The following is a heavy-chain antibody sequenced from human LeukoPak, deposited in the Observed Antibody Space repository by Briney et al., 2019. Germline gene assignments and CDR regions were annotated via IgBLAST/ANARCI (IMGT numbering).Heavy chain of an antibody. CDR1: GGSIRSSDYY. V-gene: IGHV4-39*01. CDR2: IHYSWST. D-gene: IGHD3-9*01. CDR3: ARASGVLPSFEWANWFDT. J-gene: IGHJ5*02. Sequence: PSEXXXXXCTVXGGSIRSSDYYWAWIRQPPGRGLEWIGTIHYSWSTFYKPPLKSRITVSADTSRKQFYMKLSSVTAADTAVYYCARASGVLPSFEWANWFDTWGQGSLVTVSS.